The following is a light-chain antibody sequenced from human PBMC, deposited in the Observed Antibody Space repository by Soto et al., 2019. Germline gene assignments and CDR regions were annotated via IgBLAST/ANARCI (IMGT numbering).Light chain of an antibody. Sequence: QSVLTQPASVSGAPGQSITISGTGTSSDVGGYNYVSWYQHHPGKAPKLIIYEVSNRPSGVSNRFSGSKSGNTASLIISGLQAEDEADYYCSSYTTNNSPHVFGAGTKLTVL. J-gene: IGLJ1*01. CDR1: SSDVGGYNY. CDR3: SSYTTNNSPHV. V-gene: IGLV2-14*01. CDR2: EVS.